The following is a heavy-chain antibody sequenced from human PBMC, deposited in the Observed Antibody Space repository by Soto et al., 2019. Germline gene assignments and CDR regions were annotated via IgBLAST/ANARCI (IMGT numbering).Heavy chain of an antibody. J-gene: IGHJ5*02. D-gene: IGHD3-3*01. V-gene: IGHV1-3*01. Sequence: QVQLVQSGAEVKKPGASVKVSCKASGYTFTSYAMHWVRQAPGQRLEWMGWINAGNGNTKYSQKFQGRVTITRDTSASTAYMELSSLRSEDTAVYYCARHKSYNFWSSYSYNWFDPWGQGTLVTVSS. CDR3: ARHKSYNFWSSYSYNWFDP. CDR1: GYTFTSYA. CDR2: INAGNGNT.